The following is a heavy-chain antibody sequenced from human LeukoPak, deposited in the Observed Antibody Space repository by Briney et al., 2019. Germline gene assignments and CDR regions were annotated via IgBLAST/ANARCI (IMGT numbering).Heavy chain of an antibody. J-gene: IGHJ4*02. CDR1: GFTFTTYG. CDR2: IWYDGSNK. Sequence: PGMSLRLSCAASGFTFTTYGMHWVRQAPGKGLEWVAIIWYDGSNKYYADSVRGRFTISRDNSKNTLYLQMNSLRVEDTAMYYSAGGETYVYWGQGTLVTVSS. D-gene: IGHD2-8*01. V-gene: IGHV3-33*01. CDR3: AGGETYVY.